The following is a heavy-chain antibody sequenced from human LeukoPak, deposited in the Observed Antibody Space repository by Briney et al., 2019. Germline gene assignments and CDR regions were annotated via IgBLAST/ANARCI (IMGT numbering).Heavy chain of an antibody. D-gene: IGHD1-26*01. CDR1: GFTFSSYG. CDR2: ISSSRSTK. Sequence: GGSLRLSCAASGFTFSSYGMTWVRQAPGKGLEWVSYISSSRSTKYYADSVKGRFTISRDNAKNSLYLQLNSLRAEDTAVYYCARSLVVGATYPYHWGQGTLVTVSS. V-gene: IGHV3-48*01. CDR3: ARSLVVGATYPYH. J-gene: IGHJ5*02.